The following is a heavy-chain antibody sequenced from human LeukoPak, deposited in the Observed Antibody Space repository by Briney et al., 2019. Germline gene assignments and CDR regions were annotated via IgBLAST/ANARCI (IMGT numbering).Heavy chain of an antibody. D-gene: IGHD4/OR15-4a*01. V-gene: IGHV3-21*04. CDR3: ARRAGAYSHPYGY. Sequence: PGGSLRLSCAASGFTFSTYNMNWVRQAPGKGLEWVSSITSSSSYTFYADSVKGRFTISRDNSKNTLYLQMNSLRAEDTAVYYCARRAGAYSHPYGYWGQGTLVTVSS. CDR2: ITSSSSYT. CDR1: GFTFSTYN. J-gene: IGHJ4*02.